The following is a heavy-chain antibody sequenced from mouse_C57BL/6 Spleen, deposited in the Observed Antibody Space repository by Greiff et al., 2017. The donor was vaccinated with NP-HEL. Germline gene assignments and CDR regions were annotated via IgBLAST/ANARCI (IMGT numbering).Heavy chain of an antibody. V-gene: IGHV1-55*01. J-gene: IGHJ2*01. Sequence: VQLQQPGAELVKPGASVKMSCKASGYTFPSYWITWVKQRPGQGLEWIGDIYPGSGSTNYNEKFKSKATLTVDTSSSTAYMQLSSLTSEDSAVYYGARAGYYYGSSYFDYWGQGTTLTVSS. D-gene: IGHD1-1*01. CDR1: GYTFPSYW. CDR2: IYPGSGST. CDR3: ARAGYYYGSSYFDY.